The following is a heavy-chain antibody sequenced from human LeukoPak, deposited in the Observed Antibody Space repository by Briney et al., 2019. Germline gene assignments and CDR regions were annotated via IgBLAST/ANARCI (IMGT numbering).Heavy chain of an antibody. CDR3: ATYSDGWHYFDY. D-gene: IGHD5-24*01. V-gene: IGHV4-61*02. Sequence: SETLSLTCTVSGDSISSGNRYWSWVRQPAGEGREWIGRFYSSGTTKYNPSLKSRVTISLDTSKNQFSLKLSSVTAADTAVYYCATYSDGWHYFDYWGRGTLVTVSS. CDR1: GDSISSGNRY. J-gene: IGHJ4*02. CDR2: FYSSGTT.